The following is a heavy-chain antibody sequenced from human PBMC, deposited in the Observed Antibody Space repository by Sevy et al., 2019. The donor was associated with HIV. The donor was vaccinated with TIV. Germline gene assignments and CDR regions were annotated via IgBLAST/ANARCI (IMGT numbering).Heavy chain of an antibody. CDR3: AKEMGGVGDCSSTSCYISDAFDI. Sequence: GGSLRLSCAASGFTFDDYAMHWVRQAPGKGLEWVSGISWNSGSIGYADSVKGRFTISRDNAKNSLYLQMNSLRAEDTALYYCAKEMGGVGDCSSTSCYISDAFDIWGQGTMVTV. CDR2: ISWNSGSI. J-gene: IGHJ3*02. CDR1: GFTFDDYA. D-gene: IGHD2-2*02. V-gene: IGHV3-9*01.